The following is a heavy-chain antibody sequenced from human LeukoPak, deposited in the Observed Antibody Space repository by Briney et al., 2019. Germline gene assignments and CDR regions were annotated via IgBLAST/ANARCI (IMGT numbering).Heavy chain of an antibody. D-gene: IGHD3-22*01. CDR2: ISSSGSTI. Sequence: GGPLRLSCAASGFTFSDYYMSWIRQAPGRGLEWVSYISSSGSTIYYADSVKGRFTISRDNAKNSLYLQMNSLRAEDTAVYYCARYNNYDSSSFRHWGQGTLVTVSS. CDR3: ARYNNYDSSSFRH. J-gene: IGHJ4*02. V-gene: IGHV3-11*04. CDR1: GFTFSDYY.